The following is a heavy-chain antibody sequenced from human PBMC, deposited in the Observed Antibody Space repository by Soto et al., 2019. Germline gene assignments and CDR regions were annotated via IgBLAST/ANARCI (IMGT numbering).Heavy chain of an antibody. D-gene: IGHD1-1*01. CDR1: GFSLTTRAVA. Sequence: SGPTLVNPTQTLTLTCTFSGFSLTTRAVAVGWIRQPPGEALEWLAIVYGTDEKFYNPSLKSRLTITKDNSEKQVVLTLTDMDPVDTGTYFCVRRYDPYYFDYWGQGILVTVSS. CDR2: VYGTDEK. J-gene: IGHJ4*02. V-gene: IGHV2-5*04. CDR3: VRRYDPYYFDY.